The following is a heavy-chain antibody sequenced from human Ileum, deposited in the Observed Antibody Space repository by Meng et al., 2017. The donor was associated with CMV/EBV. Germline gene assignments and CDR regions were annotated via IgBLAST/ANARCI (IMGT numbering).Heavy chain of an antibody. CDR2: IYWDNDK. CDR1: LSTYEVG. Sequence: LSTYEVGVGWIRPPPGKALEWLAIIYWDNDKRYSPSLRSRLTITKDTSKNEVVLTMTNMDPVDTGTYFCAHRLVGNRNDWNGAVFDYWGQGALVTVSS. D-gene: IGHD1-1*01. V-gene: IGHV2-5*02. CDR3: AHRLVGNRNDWNGAVFDY. J-gene: IGHJ4*02.